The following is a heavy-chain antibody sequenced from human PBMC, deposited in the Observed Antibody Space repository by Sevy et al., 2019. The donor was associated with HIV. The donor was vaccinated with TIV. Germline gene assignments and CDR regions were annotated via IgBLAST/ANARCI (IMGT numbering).Heavy chain of an antibody. J-gene: IGHJ5*02. D-gene: IGHD3-9*01. Sequence: SETLSLTCAVYGGSFSGYYWSWIRQPPGKGLEWIGEINHSGSTNYIPSLKSRVTISVDTSKNQFSLKLSSVTAADTAVYYCARGGLRYFDWLLPGRGSWFDPWGQGTLVTVSS. CDR2: INHSGST. V-gene: IGHV4-34*01. CDR3: ARGGLRYFDWLLPGRGSWFDP. CDR1: GGSFSGYY.